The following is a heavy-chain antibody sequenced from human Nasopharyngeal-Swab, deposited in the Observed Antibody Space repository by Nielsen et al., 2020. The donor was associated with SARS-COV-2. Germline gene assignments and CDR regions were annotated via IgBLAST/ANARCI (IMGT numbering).Heavy chain of an antibody. CDR2: IFSNDEK. Sequence: SGPTLVKPTETLTLTCTVSGFSLSNARMGVSWIRQPPGKALEWLAHIFSNDEKSYSTPLKSMLTISKDTSKSQVVLTMTNMDPVDTATYYCARINDFWSGYYPRYYYYGMDVWGQGTTVTVSS. CDR1: GFSLSNARMG. V-gene: IGHV2-26*01. D-gene: IGHD3-3*01. J-gene: IGHJ6*02. CDR3: ARINDFWSGYYPRYYYYGMDV.